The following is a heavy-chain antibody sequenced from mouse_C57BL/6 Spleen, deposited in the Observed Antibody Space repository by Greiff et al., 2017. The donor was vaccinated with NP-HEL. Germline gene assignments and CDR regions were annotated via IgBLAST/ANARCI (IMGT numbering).Heavy chain of an antibody. D-gene: IGHD2-4*01. Sequence: QVQLKQPGAELVRPGSSVKLSCKASGYTFTSYWMHWVKQRPGKGLEWIGRIYPGDGDTNYNGKFKGTATLTADKSSSTAYMQLSSLTSEDSAGYFCVYDYDGFAYWGQGTLVTVSA. CDR2: IYPGDGDT. CDR1: GYTFTSYW. CDR3: VYDYDGFAY. J-gene: IGHJ3*01. V-gene: IGHV1-82*01.